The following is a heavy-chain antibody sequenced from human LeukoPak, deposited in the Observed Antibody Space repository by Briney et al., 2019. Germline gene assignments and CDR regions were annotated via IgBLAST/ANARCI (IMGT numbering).Heavy chain of an antibody. Sequence: PSETLSLTCTVSGGSISSYYWSWIRQPPGEGLEWIGYIYYSGSTNYNPSLKSRVTISVDTSKNQFSLKLSSVTAADTAVYYCARGPTGTTGLFVYYYYGMDVWGQGATVTVSS. J-gene: IGHJ6*02. CDR2: IYYSGST. V-gene: IGHV4-59*08. D-gene: IGHD1-1*01. CDR1: GGSISSYY. CDR3: ARGPTGTTGLFVYYYYGMDV.